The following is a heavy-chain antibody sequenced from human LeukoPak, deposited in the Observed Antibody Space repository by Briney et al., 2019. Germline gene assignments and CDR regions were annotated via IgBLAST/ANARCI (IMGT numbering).Heavy chain of an antibody. Sequence: ASETLSLTCTVSGGSISSSSYYWGWIRQPPGKGLEWIGSIYYSGSTYYNPSLKRRVTISVDTSKNQFSLKLSSVTAADTAVYYCAKLQQWLALFDYWGQGTLVTVSS. CDR2: IYYSGST. V-gene: IGHV4-39*01. D-gene: IGHD6-19*01. CDR1: GGSISSSSYY. CDR3: AKLQQWLALFDY. J-gene: IGHJ4*02.